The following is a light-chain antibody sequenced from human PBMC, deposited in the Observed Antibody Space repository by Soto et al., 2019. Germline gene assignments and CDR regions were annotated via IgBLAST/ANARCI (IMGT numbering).Light chain of an antibody. CDR2: DVS. CDR3: CSYAGSYPYV. J-gene: IGLJ1*01. Sequence: QSALTQPRSVSGSPGQSVTISCTGTSSDVGSYNYVSWYQQYPGKAPKLMIYDVSKRPSGVPDRFSGSKSGNTASLTISGLQAEDEADYYCCSYAGSYPYVFGTGTKFTVL. CDR1: SSDVGSYNY. V-gene: IGLV2-11*01.